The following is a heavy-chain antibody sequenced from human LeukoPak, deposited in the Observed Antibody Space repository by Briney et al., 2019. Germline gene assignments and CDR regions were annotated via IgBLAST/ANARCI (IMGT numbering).Heavy chain of an antibody. CDR3: AILGIIAACPESGNWFDP. J-gene: IGHJ5*02. Sequence: GGSLRLSCAASGFTFSSYWMHWVRQAPGKGLVWVSRINSDGSSTSYADSVKGRFTISRDNAKNTLYLQMNSLRAEDTAVYYCAILGIIAACPESGNWFDPWGQGTLVTVSS. CDR2: INSDGSST. V-gene: IGHV3-74*01. D-gene: IGHD6-6*01. CDR1: GFTFSSYW.